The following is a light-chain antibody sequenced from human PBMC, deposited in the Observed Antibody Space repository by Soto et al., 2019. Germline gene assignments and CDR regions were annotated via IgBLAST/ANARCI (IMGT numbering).Light chain of an antibody. V-gene: IGLV1-44*01. J-gene: IGLJ1*01. CDR2: SNN. CDR1: RSDVGGNA. CDR3: AAWAGYLNGFV. Sequence: QSVLTQPPSVSGTPGQRVTISCSGSRSDVGGNAVNWYQQLPGTAPKLLIFSNNQRPSGVPGRFSGSKSGTSGSLAISGLQSEDEADYYCAAWAGYLNGFVLGTGTKVTVL.